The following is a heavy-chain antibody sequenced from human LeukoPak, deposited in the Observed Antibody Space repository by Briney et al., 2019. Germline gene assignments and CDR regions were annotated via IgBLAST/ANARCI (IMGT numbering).Heavy chain of an antibody. J-gene: IGHJ4*02. Sequence: GGSLRLSCAASGFTFSSYGMHWVRQAPGKGLEWVAFIRYDGSDKYYADSVKGRFTISRDNSKNTLYLQMNSLRTDDTAVYYCASEATVTTSFDYRGQGTLVTVSS. CDR2: IRYDGSDK. D-gene: IGHD4-17*01. V-gene: IGHV3-30*02. CDR1: GFTFSSYG. CDR3: ASEATVTTSFDY.